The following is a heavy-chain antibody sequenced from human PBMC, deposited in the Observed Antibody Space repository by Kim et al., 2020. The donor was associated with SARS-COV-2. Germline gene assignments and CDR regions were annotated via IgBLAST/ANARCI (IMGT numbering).Heavy chain of an antibody. D-gene: IGHD3-22*01. CDR2: IKSKTGGGTT. V-gene: IGHV3-15*01. J-gene: IGHJ4*02. Sequence: GGSLRLSCAASGFTFSNAWMSWVRQAPGKGLEWVGRIKSKTGGGTTDYAAPVKGRFTISRDDSKNTLYLQMNSLKTEDTAVYYCTTDQYYYDSSGYYWGQGTLVTVSS. CDR3: TTDQYYYDSSGYY. CDR1: GFTFSNAW.